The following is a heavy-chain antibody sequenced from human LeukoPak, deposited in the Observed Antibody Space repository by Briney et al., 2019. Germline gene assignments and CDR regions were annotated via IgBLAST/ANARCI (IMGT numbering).Heavy chain of an antibody. Sequence: GRSLRLSCEASGFTFDDYGMHWVRQAPGKGLEWVSSISWNSASVGYVDSVKGRFTISRDNAKKTLYLQMNSLRPEDTALYYCAKDYGYSSSWDDYWGQGTLVTVSS. CDR1: GFTFDDYG. CDR2: ISWNSASV. J-gene: IGHJ4*02. D-gene: IGHD6-13*01. V-gene: IGHV3-9*01. CDR3: AKDYGYSSSWDDY.